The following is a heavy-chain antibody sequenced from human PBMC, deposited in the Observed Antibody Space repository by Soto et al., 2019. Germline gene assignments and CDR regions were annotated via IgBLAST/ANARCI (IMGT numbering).Heavy chain of an antibody. J-gene: IGHJ6*02. V-gene: IGHV3-23*01. D-gene: IGHD2-15*01. CDR3: AKDRVVVYV. CDR2: ISGSGGST. CDR1: GFTFGTYA. Sequence: PGGSLRLSCAASGFTFGTYAMTWVRQAPGKGLEWVSAISGSGGSTYYADSVKGRFTISRDNSKNTLYLQMNSLRAEDTAVYYCAKDRVVVYVWRQGTTATVSS.